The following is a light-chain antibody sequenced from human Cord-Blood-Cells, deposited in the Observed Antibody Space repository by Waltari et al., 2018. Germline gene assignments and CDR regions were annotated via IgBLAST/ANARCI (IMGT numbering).Light chain of an antibody. Sequence: QSALTQPASVSGSPGQSITISCTGTSSDVGGYNSVSWYQHHPGKAPKLMIYDFSKRPSGVSNRFSGSKSGNTASLTISGLQAEDEADYYCSSYTSSSTWVFGGGTKLTVL. J-gene: IGLJ3*02. CDR3: SSYTSSSTWV. V-gene: IGLV2-14*03. CDR2: DFS. CDR1: SSDVGGYNS.